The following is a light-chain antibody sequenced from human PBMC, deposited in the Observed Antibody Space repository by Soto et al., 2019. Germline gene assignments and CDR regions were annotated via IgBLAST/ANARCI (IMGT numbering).Light chain of an antibody. CDR2: DVS. J-gene: IGLJ1*01. CDR3: SSYTSSSLYV. V-gene: IGLV2-14*03. CDR1: SSDVGGYNY. Sequence: QSALTQPASVSGSPGQSISISCTGTSSDVGGYNYVSWYQQHPGKAPKLMIYDVSNRPSGVSNRFSGSKSGNTASLTISGLQAEDEAAYYCSSYTSSSLYVFGTGTQLTVL.